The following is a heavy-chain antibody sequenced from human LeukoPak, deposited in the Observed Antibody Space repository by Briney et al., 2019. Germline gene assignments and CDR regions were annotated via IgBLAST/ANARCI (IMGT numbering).Heavy chain of an antibody. CDR1: GFTFSSYW. J-gene: IGHJ6*02. Sequence: GGSLRLSCAASGFTFSSYWMSWVRQAPGKGLEWVANIKQDGSEKYYVDSVKGRFTISRDNAKNSLYLQMNSLRAEDTAVYYCARDWLVTYPSHYYYGMDVWGQGTTVTVSS. CDR2: IKQDGSEK. CDR3: ARDWLVTYPSHYYYGMDV. D-gene: IGHD3-9*01. V-gene: IGHV3-7*01.